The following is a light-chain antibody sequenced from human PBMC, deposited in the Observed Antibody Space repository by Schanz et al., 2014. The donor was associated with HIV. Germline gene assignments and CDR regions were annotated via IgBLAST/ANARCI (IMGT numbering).Light chain of an antibody. CDR3: SSYAGSSYCV. CDR2: DVT. V-gene: IGLV2-14*03. CDR1: SSDVGADNS. Sequence: QSALTQPASVSGSPGQSITISCTGTSSDVGADNSVSWYQQHPGRAPRLLVYDVTYRPSGVSDRFSGSMSGNTASLTISGLQAEDEADYYCSSYAGSSYCVFGTGTKLTVL. J-gene: IGLJ1*01.